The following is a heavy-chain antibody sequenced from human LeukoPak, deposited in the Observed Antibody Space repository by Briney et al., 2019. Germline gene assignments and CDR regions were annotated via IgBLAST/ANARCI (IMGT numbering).Heavy chain of an antibody. V-gene: IGHV3-66*01. CDR2: IYRGGTT. D-gene: IGHD6-19*01. CDR1: GFTVNSNY. J-gene: IGHJ4*02. CDR3: ARAGYSSGPFDY. Sequence: PGGSLRLSCAASGFTVNSNYMSWVRQAPGKGLEWVSVIYRGGTTYYADSVKGRFTIPRDNSKNTLYLQMNSLRAEDTAVYYCARAGYSSGPFDYWGQGTLVTVSS.